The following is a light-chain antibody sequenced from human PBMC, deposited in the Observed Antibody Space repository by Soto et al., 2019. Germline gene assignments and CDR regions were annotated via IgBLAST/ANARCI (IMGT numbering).Light chain of an antibody. CDR2: DAS. J-gene: IGKJ5*01. CDR3: QQYSSSPRT. V-gene: IGKV3-20*01. Sequence: EIVLTQSPGTLSLSPGERATLSCRASQSVSSSYLAWYQQKPGQARRLLIYDASYRATGVPDRFSGSGSGTDFSLTISRLEPEDFAVYHCQQYSSSPRTLCQGTRLEIK. CDR1: QSVSSSY.